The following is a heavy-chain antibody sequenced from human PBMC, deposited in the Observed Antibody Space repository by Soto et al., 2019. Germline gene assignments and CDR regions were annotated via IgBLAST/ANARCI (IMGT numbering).Heavy chain of an antibody. J-gene: IGHJ4*02. D-gene: IGHD1-26*01. Sequence: PGGSLRLSCAASGFTFSSYGMHWVRRAPGKGLEWVAVIWYDGSNKYYADSVKGRFTISRDNSKNTLYLQMNSLRAEDTAVYYCARDGDSGSSPSHFDYWGQGTLVTVSS. CDR1: GFTFSSYG. CDR3: ARDGDSGSSPSHFDY. V-gene: IGHV3-33*01. CDR2: IWYDGSNK.